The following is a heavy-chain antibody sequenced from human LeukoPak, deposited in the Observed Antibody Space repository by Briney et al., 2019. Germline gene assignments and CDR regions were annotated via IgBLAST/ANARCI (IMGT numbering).Heavy chain of an antibody. CDR3: AKDRIAVAGGNWFDP. V-gene: IGHV3-30*18. J-gene: IGHJ5*02. Sequence: PGRSLRLSCAASGFTFSSYGMHWVRQAPGKGLEWVAVISYDGSNKYYADSVKGRFTNSRDNSKNTLYLQMHSLRAEDTAVYYCAKDRIAVAGGNWFDPWGQGTLVTVSS. D-gene: IGHD6-19*01. CDR2: ISYDGSNK. CDR1: GFTFSSYG.